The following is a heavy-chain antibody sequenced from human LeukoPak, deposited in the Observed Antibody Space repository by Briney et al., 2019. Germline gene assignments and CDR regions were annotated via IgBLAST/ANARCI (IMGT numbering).Heavy chain of an antibody. CDR1: GGSISSGSYY. CDR2: IYSGST. Sequence: SQTLSLTCTVSGGSISSGSYYWTWIRQPAGKGLEWIGRIYSGSTNYNPSLKSRVTISIDTSNNQFSLRLTSVTAADTAVYYCARQPEGGSYIGAFDIWGQGTMVTVSS. J-gene: IGHJ3*02. D-gene: IGHD1-26*01. CDR3: ARQPEGGSYIGAFDI. V-gene: IGHV4-61*02.